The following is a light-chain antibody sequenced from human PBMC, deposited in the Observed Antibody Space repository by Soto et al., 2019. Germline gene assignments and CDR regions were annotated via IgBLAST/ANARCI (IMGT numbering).Light chain of an antibody. CDR2: VGS. CDR3: MQARQTWT. Sequence: VLTQPPLSLPVTPGEPASISCRPSHSLLHSNGYSYLDLYLQKPAQSPQLLIHVGSNRASGVPDRFSGSGSGTDFTLKISRVEAEDVGVYYCMQARQTWTFDQRTEV. CDR1: HSLLHSNGYSY. J-gene: IGKJ1*01. V-gene: IGKV2-28*01.